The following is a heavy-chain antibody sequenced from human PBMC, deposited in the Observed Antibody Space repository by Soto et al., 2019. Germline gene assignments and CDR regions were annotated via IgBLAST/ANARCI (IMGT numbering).Heavy chain of an antibody. J-gene: IGHJ4*02. D-gene: IGHD3-10*01. CDR3: ATPYPNYDY. V-gene: IGHV5-51*01. Sequence: GGSLKLSCTGSGYSFSSYWIGWVRQMPGKGLEWMGIIFPSDSETKYRPSFKGQVTISSDLSISTAYLQWSSLKASDTAIYYCATPYPNYDYWGQGTLVTVSS. CDR2: IFPSDSET. CDR1: GYSFSSYW.